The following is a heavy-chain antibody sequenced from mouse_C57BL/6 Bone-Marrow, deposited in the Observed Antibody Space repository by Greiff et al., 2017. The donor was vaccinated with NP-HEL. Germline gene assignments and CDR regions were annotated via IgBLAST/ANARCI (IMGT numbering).Heavy chain of an antibody. V-gene: IGHV14-3*01. D-gene: IGHD2-2*01. Sequence: EVKLQQSVAELVRPGASVKLSCTASGFTINNTYMPWVQQRPEKGLEWIGRIDPANGNPKYAPKFQGKATITADTSSNTAYLQRSSLTSEDTAIYYGTRLLVTTFDYWGQGTTLTVSS. CDR3: TRLLVTTFDY. J-gene: IGHJ2*01. CDR2: IDPANGNP. CDR1: GFTINNTY.